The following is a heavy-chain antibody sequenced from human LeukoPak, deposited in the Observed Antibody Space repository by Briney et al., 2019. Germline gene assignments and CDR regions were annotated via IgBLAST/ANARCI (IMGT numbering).Heavy chain of an antibody. CDR3: ARDSVATMAARFFDY. V-gene: IGHV1-18*01. D-gene: IGHD5-12*01. J-gene: IGHJ4*02. CDR2: ISAYNGNT. Sequence: ASVKVSCKASGGTFSSYGISWVRQAPGQGLEWMVWISAYNGNTNYAQKLQGRVTMTTDTSTSTAYMELRSLRSDDTAVYYCARDSVATMAARFFDYWGQGTLVTVSS. CDR1: GGTFSSYG.